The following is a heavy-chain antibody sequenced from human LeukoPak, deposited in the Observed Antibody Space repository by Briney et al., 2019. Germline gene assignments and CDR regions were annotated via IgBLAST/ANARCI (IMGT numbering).Heavy chain of an antibody. V-gene: IGHV3-23*01. CDR1: GITLSSYA. CDR2: ISGSGDRT. CDR3: AKGLN. J-gene: IGHJ4*02. Sequence: GGSLRLSCAGSGITLSSYAMSWVRQAPGKGLEWVSGISGSGDRTKYTDSVKGRFTISRDNSKNTLYLQMNSLRVEDTAVYYCAKGLNWGQGTLVTVSS.